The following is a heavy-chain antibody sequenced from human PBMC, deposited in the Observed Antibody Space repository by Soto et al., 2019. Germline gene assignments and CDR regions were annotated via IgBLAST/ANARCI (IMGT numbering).Heavy chain of an antibody. J-gene: IGHJ5*02. CDR2: ISYDGSNK. Sequence: QVQLVESGGGVAQPGRSLRLSCAASGFTFSSYAMHWVRQAPGKGLEWVAVISYDGSNKYYADSVKGRFTISRDNSKNTLYLQMNSLRAEDTAVYYCARAYSPAPWGQGTLVTVSS. V-gene: IGHV3-30-3*01. D-gene: IGHD6-13*01. CDR1: GFTFSSYA. CDR3: ARAYSPAP.